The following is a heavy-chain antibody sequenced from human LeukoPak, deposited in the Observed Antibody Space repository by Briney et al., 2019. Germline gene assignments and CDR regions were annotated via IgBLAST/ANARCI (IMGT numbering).Heavy chain of an antibody. Sequence: SETLSLTCAVYDGSFSGYSWGWIRQPPGKGLEWIGSIYYSGSTYYNPSLKSRVTISVDTSKNQFSLKLSSVTAAETAVYYCARVNSGYDWGGGYYYYYMDVWGKGTTVTISS. D-gene: IGHD5-12*01. CDR1: DGSFSGYS. J-gene: IGHJ6*03. CDR3: ARVNSGYDWGGGYYYYYMDV. V-gene: IGHV4-34*01. CDR2: IYYSGST.